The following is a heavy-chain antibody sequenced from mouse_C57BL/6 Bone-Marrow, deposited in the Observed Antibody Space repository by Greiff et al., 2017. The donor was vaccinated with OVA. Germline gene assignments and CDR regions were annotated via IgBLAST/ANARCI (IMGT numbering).Heavy chain of an antibody. CDR1: GYAFSSYW. Sequence: QVQLKESGAELVKPGASVKISCKASGYAFSSYWMNWVKQRPGKGLEWIGQIYPGDGDTNYNGKFKGKATLTADKSSSTAYMQLSSLTSEDSAVYFCAGLYYYAMDYWGQGTSVTVSS. J-gene: IGHJ4*01. CDR3: AGLYYYAMDY. V-gene: IGHV1-80*01. CDR2: IYPGDGDT.